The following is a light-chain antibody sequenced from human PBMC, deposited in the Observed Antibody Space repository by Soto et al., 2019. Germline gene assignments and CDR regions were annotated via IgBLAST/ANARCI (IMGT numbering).Light chain of an antibody. CDR3: QLYGSSPLYT. J-gene: IGKJ2*01. Sequence: EIVLTQSPGTLSLSPGERATLSCRASQSVNSSYLSWYQQKPGQAPRLLIYGASSRATGIPDRFSGSGSGTDFTLTISGLEPEDFSVYYCQLYGSSPLYTFGQGTELEIK. CDR1: QSVNSSY. V-gene: IGKV3-20*01. CDR2: GAS.